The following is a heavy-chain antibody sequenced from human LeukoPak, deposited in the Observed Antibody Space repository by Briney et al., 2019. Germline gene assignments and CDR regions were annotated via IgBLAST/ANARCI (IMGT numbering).Heavy chain of an antibody. CDR3: ARGIHNSCDY. CDR2: INPDGSGK. V-gene: IGHV3-7*05. CDR1: GFGFSSHW. D-gene: IGHD6-6*01. J-gene: IGHJ4*02. Sequence: GGSLRLYCAASGFGFSSHWMNWVRQAPGKGLEWVANINPDGSGKYYVDSVKGRFSISRDSAKSSMYLQMDSLRAEDTAVYYCARGIHNSCDYWGQGALVTVSS.